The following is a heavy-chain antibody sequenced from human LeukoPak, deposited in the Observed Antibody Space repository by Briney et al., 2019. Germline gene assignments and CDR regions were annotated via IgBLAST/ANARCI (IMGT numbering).Heavy chain of an antibody. CDR3: ARRIAGDGSHAFDI. CDR2: TGNSGNNM. D-gene: IGHD6-19*01. Sequence: NPGRSLRLSCAASGFTFSDYNMGWMRQAPGKGLEWVSYTGNSGNNMFYADSMKGRFTISRDNAKYSVYLQMNSLRAEDTAVYYCARRIAGDGSHAFDIWGQGTMVTVSS. V-gene: IGHV3-11*01. J-gene: IGHJ3*02. CDR1: GFTFSDYN.